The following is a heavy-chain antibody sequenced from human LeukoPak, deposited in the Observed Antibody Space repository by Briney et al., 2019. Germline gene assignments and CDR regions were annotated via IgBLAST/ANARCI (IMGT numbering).Heavy chain of an antibody. Sequence: PSETLSLTCTVSGGSISNYYWSWIRQPPGKGLEWIGHFYYSGSTNYNPSLKSRVTISVDTSKNQFSLKLSSVTAADTAVYYCAKDHRDGYNYGAFDIWGQGTMVTVSS. J-gene: IGHJ3*02. CDR1: GGSISNYY. D-gene: IGHD5-24*01. CDR2: FYYSGST. V-gene: IGHV4-59*01. CDR3: AKDHRDGYNYGAFDI.